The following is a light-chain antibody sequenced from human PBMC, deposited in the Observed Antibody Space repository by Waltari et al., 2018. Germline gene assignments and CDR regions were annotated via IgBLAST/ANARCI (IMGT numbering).Light chain of an antibody. CDR2: DAS. V-gene: IGKV3-11*01. Sequence: EIVLTQSPATLSLYQAERATLSCRANQSLDNYLAWYQQKPGLTPRLLIFDASNRATCVPVRFSGSGSGTDFTLTINSLEPEDFAVYYCQQRSNWPPGRTFGGGTKVEVK. J-gene: IGKJ4*01. CDR3: QQRSNWPPGRT. CDR1: QSLDNY.